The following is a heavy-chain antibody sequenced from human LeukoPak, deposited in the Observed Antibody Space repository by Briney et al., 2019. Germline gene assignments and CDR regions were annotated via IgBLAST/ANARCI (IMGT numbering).Heavy chain of an antibody. J-gene: IGHJ3*02. Sequence: PGGSLRLSCAASGFTFSSYAMHWVRQAPGKGLEYVSVISSNGGSTYYANSVKGRFTISRDNAKNSLYLQMNSLRAKDTAVYYCASKPQLRWSSDAFDIWGQGTMVTVSS. CDR1: GFTFSSYA. V-gene: IGHV3-64*01. D-gene: IGHD6-13*01. CDR3: ASKPQLRWSSDAFDI. CDR2: ISSNGGST.